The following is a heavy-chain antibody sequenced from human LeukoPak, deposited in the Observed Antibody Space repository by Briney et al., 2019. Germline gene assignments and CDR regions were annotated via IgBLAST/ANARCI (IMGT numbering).Heavy chain of an antibody. V-gene: IGHV4-30-2*01. CDR2: IYHSGST. D-gene: IGHD3-22*01. CDR3: ARGYYYDSSGYSLNPYTSYAFDI. J-gene: IGHJ3*02. CDR1: GGSTSSGGYS. Sequence: SQTLSLTCAVSGGSTSSGGYSWSWIRQPPGKGLEWIGYIYHSGSTYYNPSLKSRVTISVDRSKNQFSLKLSSVTAADTAVYYCARGYYYDSSGYSLNPYTSYAFDIWGQGTMVTVSS.